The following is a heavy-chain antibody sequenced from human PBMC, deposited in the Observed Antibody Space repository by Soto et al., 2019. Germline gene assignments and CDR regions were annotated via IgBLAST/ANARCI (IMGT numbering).Heavy chain of an antibody. Sequence: ASVKVSCKVSGYPFTSAAISWARQAPGQGLEWMGWINPYNGHTRYAQRLQGRVTMTTDTSTSTAYMELRSLRSDDTAIYYCVREIYCSNTNCLNWFDPWGQGTLVTVSS. D-gene: IGHD2-2*01. J-gene: IGHJ5*02. V-gene: IGHV1-18*01. CDR2: INPYNGHT. CDR1: GYPFTSAA. CDR3: VREIYCSNTNCLNWFDP.